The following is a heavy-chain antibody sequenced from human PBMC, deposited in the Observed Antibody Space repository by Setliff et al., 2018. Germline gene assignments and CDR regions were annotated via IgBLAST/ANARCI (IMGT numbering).Heavy chain of an antibody. CDR1: GFPLTGYY. V-gene: IGHV1-2*02. Sequence: GASVKVSCKTSGFPLTGYYMHWVRQTPGQGLEWMGWINPSSGGTNYAQKFQGRVTMTRDTSISTAYMELSRLTSDDTAVYYCARGKWEAPPAAHCFDPWGQGTLVTVSS. CDR3: ARGKWEAPPAAHCFDP. CDR2: INPSSGGT. J-gene: IGHJ5*02. D-gene: IGHD1-26*01.